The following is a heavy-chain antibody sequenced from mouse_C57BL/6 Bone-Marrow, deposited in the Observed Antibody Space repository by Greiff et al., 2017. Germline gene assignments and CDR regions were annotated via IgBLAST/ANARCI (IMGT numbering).Heavy chain of an antibody. J-gene: IGHJ3*01. CDR1: GFNFKDAY. Sequence: EVHLVESGAELVRPGASVKLSCTASGFNFKDAYMHWVKQRPEQGLEWIGWIDPENGDTEYASKFQGKATITVDTSSNTAYLQLSSLTSEDTAVYYCTRIAYWGQGTLVTVSA. V-gene: IGHV14-4*01. CDR2: IDPENGDT. CDR3: TRIAY.